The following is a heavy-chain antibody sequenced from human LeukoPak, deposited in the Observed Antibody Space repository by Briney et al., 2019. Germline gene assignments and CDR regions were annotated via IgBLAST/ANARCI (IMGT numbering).Heavy chain of an antibody. J-gene: IGHJ4*02. CDR3: ASGSSSPTHFDY. Sequence: SETLSLTCTVSGGSISSSSYYWGWIRQPPGKGLEWIGSIYYSGSTYYNPSLKSRVTISVDTSKNQFSLKLSSVTAADTAVYYCASGSSSPTHFDYWGQGTLVTVSS. D-gene: IGHD6-13*01. CDR2: IYYSGST. V-gene: IGHV4-39*07. CDR1: GGSISSSSYY.